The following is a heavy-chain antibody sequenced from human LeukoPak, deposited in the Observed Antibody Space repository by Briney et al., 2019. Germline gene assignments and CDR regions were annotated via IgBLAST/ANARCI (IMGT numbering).Heavy chain of an antibody. J-gene: IGHJ6*02. CDR2: ISYDGSNK. D-gene: IGHD6-13*01. Sequence: GRSLRLSCAASGFTFSSYAMHWVRQAPGKGLEWVAVISYDGSNKYYADSVKGRFTISRDNSKNTLYLQMNSLRAEDMAVYYCARDQGPPAGYSSSWYPDYYYGMDVWGQGTTVTVSS. V-gene: IGHV3-30-3*01. CDR3: ARDQGPPAGYSSSWYPDYYYGMDV. CDR1: GFTFSSYA.